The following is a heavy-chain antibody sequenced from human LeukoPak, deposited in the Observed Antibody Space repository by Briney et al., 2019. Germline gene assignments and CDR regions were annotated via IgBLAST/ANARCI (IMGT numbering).Heavy chain of an antibody. J-gene: IGHJ6*02. CDR1: GYTFTSYG. V-gene: IGHV1-18*01. Sequence: ASVKVSCKASGYTFTSYGISWVRQAPGQGPEWMGWISAYNGNTNYAQKLQGRVTMTTDTSTSTAYMELRSLRSDDTAVYYCARDRSNLEWLLLGYYYYGMDVWGQGTTVTVSS. CDR2: ISAYNGNT. D-gene: IGHD3-3*01. CDR3: ARDRSNLEWLLLGYYYYGMDV.